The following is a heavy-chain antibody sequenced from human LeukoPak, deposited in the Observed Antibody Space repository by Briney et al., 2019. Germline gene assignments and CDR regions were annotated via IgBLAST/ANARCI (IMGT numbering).Heavy chain of an antibody. V-gene: IGHV3-53*01. D-gene: IGHD5-24*01. J-gene: IGHJ4*02. CDR1: GFTVSSNY. CDR2: IFSGGST. Sequence: GGSLRLSCAASGFTVSSNYMSWVRQAPGKGLEWVSVIFSGGSTYYADSVKGRFTISRDNSKNTLYLQMNSLRAEDTAVYYCARDSGQWWLQLLVPDYWGQGTLVTVSS. CDR3: ARDSGQWWLQLLVPDY.